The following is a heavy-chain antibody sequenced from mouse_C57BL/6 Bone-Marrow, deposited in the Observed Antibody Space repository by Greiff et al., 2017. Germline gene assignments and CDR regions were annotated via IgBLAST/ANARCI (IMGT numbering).Heavy chain of an antibody. CDR2: ISSGSSTI. D-gene: IGHD2-5*01. Sequence: EVKVVESGGGLVKPGGSLKLSCAASGFTFSDYGMHWVRQAPEKGLEWVAYISSGSSTIYYADTVKGRFTISRDNAKNTLFLQMTSLRSEDTAMYYCARGYYSNYGGYAMDYWGQGTSVTVSS. CDR3: ARGYYSNYGGYAMDY. CDR1: GFTFSDYG. J-gene: IGHJ4*01. V-gene: IGHV5-17*01.